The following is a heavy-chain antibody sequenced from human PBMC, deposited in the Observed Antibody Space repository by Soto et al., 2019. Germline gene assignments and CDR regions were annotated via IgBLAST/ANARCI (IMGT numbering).Heavy chain of an antibody. V-gene: IGHV5-51*01. CDR1: GYSFTIYW. CDR2: IYPGDSDT. J-gene: IGHJ4*02. D-gene: IGHD1-26*01. CDR3: ARPVDSGSLDY. Sequence: GEYLNISCNGSGYSFTIYWIGWVRQMPGKGLEWMGIIYPGDSDTRYSPSFQGQVTISADKSISTAYLQWSSLKASDTAMYYCARPVDSGSLDYWGQGTLVNVSS.